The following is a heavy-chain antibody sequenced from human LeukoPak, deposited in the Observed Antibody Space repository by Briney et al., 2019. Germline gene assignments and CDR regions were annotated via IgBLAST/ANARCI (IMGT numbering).Heavy chain of an antibody. CDR2: ISASGTTI. CDR3: VRDLVRGVHPVFYFDL. V-gene: IGHV3-48*03. J-gene: IGHJ2*01. Sequence: PGGSLRLSCAASGFSFSSYEMNWVRQAPGKGLEWVSYISASGTTIYYADSVKGRFTISRDNAKNSLYLQMTNLSAEDTAVYFCVRDLVRGVHPVFYFDLWGRGTLVTVSS. D-gene: IGHD3-10*01. CDR1: GFSFSSYE.